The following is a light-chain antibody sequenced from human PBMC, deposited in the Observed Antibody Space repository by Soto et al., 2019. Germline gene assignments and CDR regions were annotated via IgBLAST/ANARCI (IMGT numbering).Light chain of an antibody. CDR2: EGN. CDR1: SSDVGTYNL. CDR3: SSYVGSGTYVV. J-gene: IGLJ2*01. Sequence: QSVLTQPASVSGSPGQSITIFCTGTSSDVGTYNLVSWYQQHPGNAPKLMIYEGNKRPSGVSNRFSGSKSGNTASLTISGLQAEDEGDYYCSSYVGSGTYVVFGGGTKLTVL. V-gene: IGLV2-23*01.